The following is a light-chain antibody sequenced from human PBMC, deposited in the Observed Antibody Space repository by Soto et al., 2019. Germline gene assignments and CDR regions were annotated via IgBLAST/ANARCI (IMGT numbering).Light chain of an antibody. Sequence: QSALTQPASVSGSPGQSITISCTGTSSDVGAYNYVSWYQRLPGEAPKLMIHDVSNRPSGVSDRFSGSKSGNTASLTISGLQSEYEADYYCSSFSSNTTTILFGGGTKLTVL. V-gene: IGLV2-14*03. CDR2: DVS. J-gene: IGLJ2*01. CDR1: SSDVGAYNY. CDR3: SSFSSNTTTIL.